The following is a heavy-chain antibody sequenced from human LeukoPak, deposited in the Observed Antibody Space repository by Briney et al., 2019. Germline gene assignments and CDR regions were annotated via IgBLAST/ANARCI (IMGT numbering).Heavy chain of an antibody. CDR1: GFTFSSYA. J-gene: IGHJ4*02. CDR2: ISYDGSNK. D-gene: IGHD1-26*01. V-gene: IGHV3-30-3*01. Sequence: GGSLRLSCAASGFTFSSYAMHWVRQAPGKGLEWVAVISYDGSNKYYADSVKGRFTISRDNSKNTLYLQMNSLRAEDTAVYYCARESSGSQGYFDYWGQGTLVTVSS. CDR3: ARESSGSQGYFDY.